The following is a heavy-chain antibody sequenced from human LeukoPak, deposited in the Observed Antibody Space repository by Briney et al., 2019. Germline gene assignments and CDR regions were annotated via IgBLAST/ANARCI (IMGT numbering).Heavy chain of an antibody. J-gene: IGHJ4*02. D-gene: IGHD3-16*01. CDR1: GYSFTGYY. Sequence: GASVKVSCKASGYSFTGYYIHWVRQAPGQGLEWMGWINPNTGGTTYPQRFQGRVTMTSDTSISTVYMELSSLRSDDTAVYYCARRGSYYDHWGQGTLVAVSS. CDR3: ARRGSYYDH. CDR2: INPNTGGT. V-gene: IGHV1-2*02.